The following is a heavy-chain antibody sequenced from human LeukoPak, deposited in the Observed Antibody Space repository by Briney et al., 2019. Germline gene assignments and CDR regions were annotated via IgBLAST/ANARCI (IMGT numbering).Heavy chain of an antibody. D-gene: IGHD3-10*01. Sequence: GGSLRLSCAASGFTFSSYSMNWVRQAPGKGLEWVSSISSSSSYIYYADSVKGRFTISRDNAKNSLYLQMNSLRAEDTAVYYCAREIFGDDYFDYWGQGTLVTVSP. V-gene: IGHV3-21*01. CDR3: AREIFGDDYFDY. J-gene: IGHJ4*02. CDR2: ISSSSSYI. CDR1: GFTFSSYS.